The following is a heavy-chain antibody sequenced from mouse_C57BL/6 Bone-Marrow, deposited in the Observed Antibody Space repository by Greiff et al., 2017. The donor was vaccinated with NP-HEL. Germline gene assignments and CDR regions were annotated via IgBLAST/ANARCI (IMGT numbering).Heavy chain of an antibody. CDR2: IHPNSGST. V-gene: IGHV1-64*01. CDR3: ARGEPITTVVATDY. J-gene: IGHJ2*01. D-gene: IGHD1-1*01. CDR1: GYTFTSYW. Sequence: QVQLQQSGAELVKPGASVKLSCKASGYTFTSYWMHWVKQRPGQGLEWIGMIHPNSGSTNYNEKFKSKATLTVDKSSSTAYMQLSSLTSEDSAVYYCARGEPITTVVATDYWGQGTTLTVSS.